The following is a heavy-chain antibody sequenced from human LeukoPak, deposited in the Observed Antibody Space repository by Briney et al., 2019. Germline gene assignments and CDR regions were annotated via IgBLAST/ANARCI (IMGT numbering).Heavy chain of an antibody. CDR3: ASCESAYDYVWGSYRYPYAFDI. J-gene: IGHJ3*02. CDR2: ISGSGGST. D-gene: IGHD3-16*02. CDR1: GFTFSNYA. Sequence: GASLRLSCAASGFTFSNYAMSWVRQAPGKGLEWVSAISGSGGSTYYADSVKGRFTISRDNSKNTLYLQMNSLRAEDTAVYYCASCESAYDYVWGSYRYPYAFDIWGQGTMVTVSS. V-gene: IGHV3-23*01.